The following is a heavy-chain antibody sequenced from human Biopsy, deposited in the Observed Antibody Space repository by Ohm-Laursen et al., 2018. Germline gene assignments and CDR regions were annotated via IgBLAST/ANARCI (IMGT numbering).Heavy chain of an antibody. J-gene: IGHJ5*02. CDR1: GFIFSRND. Sequence: SLRLSCSASGFIFSRNDMSWVRQAPEKGLEWVSGISGSGASTYYADSVKGRFTISRDNSKNTLFLQMDSLRADDTAVYYYVKAYSAIYWFDPWGQGTLVTVSS. CDR2: ISGSGAST. CDR3: VKAYSAIYWFDP. D-gene: IGHD2-21*01. V-gene: IGHV3-23*01.